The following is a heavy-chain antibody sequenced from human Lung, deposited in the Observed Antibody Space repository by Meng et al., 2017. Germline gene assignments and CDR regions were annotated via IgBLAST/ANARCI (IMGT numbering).Heavy chain of an antibody. CDR3: AKDLGASSSYYFDY. V-gene: IGHV3-23*01. D-gene: IGHD6-6*01. J-gene: IGHJ4*02. CDR1: GFTFSGYA. CDR2: VSGSDDIA. Sequence: EVQLLESGGGLVQPGGSLRLSCAASGFTFSGYAMTWVRQAPGKGLEWVSSVSGSDDIAYYGDSVKGRVTISRDNSKNTLYLQMNSLRAEDTAVYFCAKDLGASSSYYFDYWGQGTLVIVSS.